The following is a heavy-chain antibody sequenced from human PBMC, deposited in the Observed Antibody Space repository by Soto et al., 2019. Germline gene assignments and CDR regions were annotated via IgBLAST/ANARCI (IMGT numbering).Heavy chain of an antibody. J-gene: IGHJ4*02. Sequence: GGSLRLSCAASGFTFNTHGMRWVRQAPGKGLEWVAVIWYDGSQRYYADFVRGRFTISRDNSQNTLYLQMTSLRADDTAVSYYATVDDYDDYGTDYWGQGALVTVSS. CDR3: ATVDDYDDYGTDY. D-gene: IGHD4-17*01. V-gene: IGHV3-33*01. CDR2: IWYDGSQR. CDR1: GFTFNTHG.